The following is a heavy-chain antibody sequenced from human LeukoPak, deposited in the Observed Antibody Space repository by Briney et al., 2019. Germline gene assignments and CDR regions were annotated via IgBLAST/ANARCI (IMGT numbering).Heavy chain of an antibody. CDR3: ARGRMNSGWYFDL. D-gene: IGHD3-10*01. CDR2: INHSGST. Sequence: SETLSLTCAVYGGSFSDYYWNWIRQPPGKGLEWIGEINHSGSTNYNPPLKSRVTKSVDTSKSQFSLKMRSVTAADTAVYYCARGRMNSGWYFDLWGRGTLVSVSS. V-gene: IGHV4-34*01. CDR1: GGSFSDYY. J-gene: IGHJ2*01.